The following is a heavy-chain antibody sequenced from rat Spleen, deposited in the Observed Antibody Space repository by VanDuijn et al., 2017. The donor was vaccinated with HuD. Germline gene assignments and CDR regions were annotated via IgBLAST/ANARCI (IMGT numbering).Heavy chain of an antibody. CDR1: GLSLSSNS. V-gene: IGHV2-1*01. CDR2: IQSGGST. CDR3: ASSEPGYNWDWFAY. D-gene: IGHD1-4*01. J-gene: IGHJ3*01. Sequence: QVQLKESGPGLAQPSQTLSLTCTVSGLSLSSNSVSWVRQPPGKGLEWMGRIQSGGSTDYNSALKSRLSITRDTSKSQLFLKMNSLQPEDTATYYCASSEPGYNWDWFAYWGQGTLVTVSS.